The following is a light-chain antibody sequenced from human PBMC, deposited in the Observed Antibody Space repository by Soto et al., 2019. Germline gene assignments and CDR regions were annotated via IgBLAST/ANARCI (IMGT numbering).Light chain of an antibody. V-gene: IGKV3-20*01. Sequence: EIVLTQSPATLSLSPGERATLSCRASQSVSSSLAWYQQKPGQAPRLLIYGASSRATGIPHRFSGSGSGTDFTLTISRLEPEDFAVYSCQQYGSSPLTFGGGTKVEIK. CDR3: QQYGSSPLT. J-gene: IGKJ4*01. CDR2: GAS. CDR1: QSVSSS.